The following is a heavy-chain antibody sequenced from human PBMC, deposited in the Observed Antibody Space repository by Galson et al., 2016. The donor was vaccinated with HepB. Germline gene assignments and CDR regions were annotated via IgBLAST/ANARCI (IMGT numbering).Heavy chain of an antibody. D-gene: IGHD5-24*01. V-gene: IGHV3-23*01. J-gene: IGHJ4*02. CDR3: AKGRWDFDS. Sequence: SLRLSCAASGFTFHNYGMSWVRQAPGKGLEWVSSISGSAVYTNYADSVKGRFTISRDNSETTLHLQMHSLRGEDTAVYYCAKGRWDFDSWGQGTLVTVSS. CDR2: ISGSAVYT. CDR1: GFTFHNYG.